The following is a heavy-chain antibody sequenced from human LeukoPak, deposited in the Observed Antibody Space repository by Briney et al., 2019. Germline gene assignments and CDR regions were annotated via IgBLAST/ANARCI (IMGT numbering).Heavy chain of an antibody. CDR2: IKPDGTEK. J-gene: IGHJ6*02. V-gene: IGHV3-7*03. Sequence: GVSLRLSCAASGFSFSYYWMSWVRQAPGKGPEWVANIKPDGTEKYYVDSVKGRFTISRDNAKNSLYLQMNSVRAEDTAVYYCARDSPYYYGMDVWGQGTTVTVSS. CDR3: ARDSPYYYGMDV. CDR1: GFSFSYYW.